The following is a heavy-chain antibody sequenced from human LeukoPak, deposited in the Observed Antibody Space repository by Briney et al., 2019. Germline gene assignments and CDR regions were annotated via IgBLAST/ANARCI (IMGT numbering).Heavy chain of an antibody. J-gene: IGHJ4*02. D-gene: IGHD6-13*01. CDR3: ARDHHAYSSSWYYGY. Sequence: PGGSLRLSCAASGFTFSSYWMSWVRQAPGKGLEWVANIKQDGSEKYYVDSVKGRFTISRDNAKTSLYLQMNSLRAEDTAVYYCARDHHAYSSSWYYGYWGQGTLVTVSS. CDR1: GFTFSSYW. CDR2: IKQDGSEK. V-gene: IGHV3-7*01.